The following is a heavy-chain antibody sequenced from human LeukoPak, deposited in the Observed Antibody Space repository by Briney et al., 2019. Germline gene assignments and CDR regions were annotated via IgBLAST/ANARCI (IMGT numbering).Heavy chain of an antibody. V-gene: IGHV4-39*07. Sequence: PSETLSLTCTVSGGSISSSSYYWGWIRQPPGKVLEWIGSIYHSGSAYYNPSLKSRVTISVDTSKNQFSLKLSSVTAADTAVYYCVRYCSSTTCYTRAVDYWGQGTLVTVSS. J-gene: IGHJ4*02. D-gene: IGHD2-2*02. CDR1: GGSISSSSYY. CDR3: VRYCSSTTCYTRAVDY. CDR2: IYHSGSA.